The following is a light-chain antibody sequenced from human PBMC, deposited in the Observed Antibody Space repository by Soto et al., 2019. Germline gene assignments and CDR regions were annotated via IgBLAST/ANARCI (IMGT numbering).Light chain of an antibody. J-gene: IGKJ4*01. CDR2: WAS. CDR1: QSVLYSSNNKNY. Sequence: DIVMTQSPDSLAVSLGERATINCKSSQSVLYSSNNKNYLAWYQQKPGQPPKLLIYWASTRESGVPDRFSGNGSGTDFTLTISSLLAEDVAVYYCQQYYSTPLTFGGGTKVEIK. CDR3: QQYYSTPLT. V-gene: IGKV4-1*01.